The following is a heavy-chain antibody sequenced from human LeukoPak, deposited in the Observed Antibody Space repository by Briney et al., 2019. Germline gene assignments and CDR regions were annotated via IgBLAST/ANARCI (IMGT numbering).Heavy chain of an antibody. CDR3: ARGTVTTGYFDF. Sequence: SETLSLTCTVSGDSIRTSYWIWIRQPPGKGLEWIGYIFRSGSTNYNPSLKSRVTMSVDTSKNQLSLTLGSVTAADTAVYHCARGTVTTGYFDFWGQGTLVTVSS. D-gene: IGHD4-17*01. CDR1: GDSIRTSY. J-gene: IGHJ4*02. CDR2: IFRSGST. V-gene: IGHV4-59*01.